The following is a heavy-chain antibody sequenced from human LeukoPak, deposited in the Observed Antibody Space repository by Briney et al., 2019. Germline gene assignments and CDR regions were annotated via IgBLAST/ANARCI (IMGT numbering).Heavy chain of an antibody. Sequence: GGSVRRSCAASTFTGSNYARIWLPQAPGKGRKGASHISSSGGNTYYADSVRGRFTIARDNSKDTLYLQMNRLRVEAAAVYYCVKGREVYGDSRFDSWGQGTLVTVSS. V-gene: IGHV3-23*01. J-gene: IGHJ4*02. CDR3: VKGREVYGDSRFDS. CDR1: TFTGSNYA. CDR2: ISSSGGNT. D-gene: IGHD4-17*01.